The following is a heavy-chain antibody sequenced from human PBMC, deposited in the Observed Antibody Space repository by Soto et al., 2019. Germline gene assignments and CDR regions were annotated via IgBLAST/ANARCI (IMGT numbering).Heavy chain of an antibody. CDR3: ASENPSSDYYYYGMDV. V-gene: IGHV1-2*02. CDR1: GYTFTGYY. Sequence: ASVKVSCKASGYTFTGYYMHWVRQAPGQGLEWMGWINPNSGGTNYAKKFQGRVTMTRDTSISTAYMELSRLRSDDTAVYYCASENPSSDYYYYGMDVWGQGTTVTVSS. CDR2: INPNSGGT. D-gene: IGHD2-2*01. J-gene: IGHJ6*02.